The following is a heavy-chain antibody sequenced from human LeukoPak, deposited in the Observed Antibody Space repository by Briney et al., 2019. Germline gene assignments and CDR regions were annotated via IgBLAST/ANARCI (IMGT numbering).Heavy chain of an antibody. CDR1: GGSISSSRDY. V-gene: IGHV4-39*01. D-gene: IGHD6-19*01. J-gene: IGHJ4*02. Sequence: RSETLSLTCTVSGGSISSSRDYWGWIRQPPGKGLEWIRSIYYSGSTYYNPSLKSRVTISVDTSKNQFSLKLSSVTAADTAVYYCARHVEIAVAGPIDYWGQGTLVTVSS. CDR2: IYYSGST. CDR3: ARHVEIAVAGPIDY.